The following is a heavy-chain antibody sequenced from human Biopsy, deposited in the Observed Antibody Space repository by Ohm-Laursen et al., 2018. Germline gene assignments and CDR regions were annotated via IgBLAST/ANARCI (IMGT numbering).Heavy chain of an antibody. CDR2: IYYSGST. J-gene: IGHJ6*02. CDR3: ARATNSTGWPYYYFYGMDV. CDR1: DGAISSDY. D-gene: IGHD2/OR15-2a*01. Sequence: SETLSLTCTVSDGAISSDYWSWIRQPPGKGLEWIGYIYYSGSTNYNPSLKSRVTISVDTSKNQFSLRLNSVTAADTAVYYCARATNSTGWPYYYFYGMDVWGQGTTVTVSS. V-gene: IGHV4-59*01.